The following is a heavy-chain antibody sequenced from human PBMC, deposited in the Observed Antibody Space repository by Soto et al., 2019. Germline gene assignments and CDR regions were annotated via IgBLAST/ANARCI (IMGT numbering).Heavy chain of an antibody. D-gene: IGHD2-15*01. J-gene: IGHJ4*02. Sequence: ASVKVSCKASGYTFTSYYMHWVRQAPGQGLEWMGIINPSGGSTSYAQKFQGRVTMTRDTSTSTVYMELSSLRSEDTAVYYCARDGGDGVVVVASNFDYWGQGTLVTVSS. CDR3: ARDGGDGVVVVASNFDY. CDR1: GYTFTSYY. CDR2: INPSGGST. V-gene: IGHV1-46*03.